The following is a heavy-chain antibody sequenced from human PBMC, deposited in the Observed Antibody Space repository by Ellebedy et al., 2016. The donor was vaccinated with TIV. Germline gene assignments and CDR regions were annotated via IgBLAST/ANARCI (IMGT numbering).Heavy chain of an antibody. Sequence: SETLSLXCAVQGGSFSGYYWSWIRQPPGKGLEWIGEINHSGSTNYNPSLKSRVTISVDTSKNQFSLKLSSVTAADTAVYYCARASVLRFLEWLPTQNWFDPWGQGTLVTVSS. V-gene: IGHV4-34*01. CDR3: ARASVLRFLEWLPTQNWFDP. D-gene: IGHD3-3*01. CDR2: INHSGST. J-gene: IGHJ5*02. CDR1: GGSFSGYY.